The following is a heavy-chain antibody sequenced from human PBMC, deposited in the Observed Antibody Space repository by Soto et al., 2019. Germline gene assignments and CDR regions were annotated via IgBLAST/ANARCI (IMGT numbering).Heavy chain of an antibody. CDR3: ARDPRPYSGYDLVYYYGMDV. Sequence: PSETLSLTCTVSGGSISSGDYYWSWIRQPPGKGLEWIGYIYYSGSTYYNPSLKSRVTISVDTSKNQFSLKLSSVTAADTAVYYCARDPRPYSGYDLVYYYGMDVWGQGTTVTVSS. V-gene: IGHV4-30-4*01. J-gene: IGHJ6*02. CDR1: GGSISSGDYY. CDR2: IYYSGST. D-gene: IGHD5-12*01.